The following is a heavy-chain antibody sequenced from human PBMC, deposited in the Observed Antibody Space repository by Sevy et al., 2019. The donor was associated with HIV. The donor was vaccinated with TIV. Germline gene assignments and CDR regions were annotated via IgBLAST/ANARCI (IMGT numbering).Heavy chain of an antibody. Sequence: ASVKVSCKASGGTFSSYAISWVRQAPGQGLEWMGGIIPIFGTANYAQKFQGRVTITADESTSTAYMELSSLRSEDTAVYYCVRGGDLFGSAFDIWGQGTMVTVSS. CDR1: GGTFSSYA. V-gene: IGHV1-69*13. D-gene: IGHD3-16*01. CDR2: IIPIFGTA. J-gene: IGHJ3*02. CDR3: VRGGDLFGSAFDI.